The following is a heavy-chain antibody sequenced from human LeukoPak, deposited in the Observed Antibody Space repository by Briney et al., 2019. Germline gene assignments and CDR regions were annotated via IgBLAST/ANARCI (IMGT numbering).Heavy chain of an antibody. J-gene: IGHJ4*02. CDR3: ARGAVVVPAAKGLDY. D-gene: IGHD2-2*01. CDR1: GFTFSSYW. V-gene: IGHV3-74*01. Sequence: GGSLRLSCAASGFTFSSYWTHWVRQAPGKGLVWVSRINTDGSSTSYADSVKGRFTISRDNAKNTLYLQMNSLRAEDTAVYYCARGAVVVPAAKGLDYWGQGTLVTVSS. CDR2: INTDGSST.